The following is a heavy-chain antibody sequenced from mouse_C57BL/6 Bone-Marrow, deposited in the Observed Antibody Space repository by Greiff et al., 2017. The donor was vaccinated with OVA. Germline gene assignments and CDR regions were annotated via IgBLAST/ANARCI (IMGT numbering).Heavy chain of an antibody. J-gene: IGHJ2*01. D-gene: IGHD1-1*01. CDR3: AREGSLRGHYCDY. Sequence: QVQLQQSGAELVRPGASVKLSCKASGYTFTDYYINWVKQRPGQGLEWIARIYPGSGNTYYNEKFKGKATLTAEKSSSTAYMQLSSLTSEDSAVYFCAREGSLRGHYCDYWGQGTTLTVSS. CDR2: IYPGSGNT. V-gene: IGHV1-76*01. CDR1: GYTFTDYY.